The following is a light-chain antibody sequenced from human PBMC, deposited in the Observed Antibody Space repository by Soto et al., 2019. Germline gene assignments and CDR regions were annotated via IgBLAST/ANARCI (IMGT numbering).Light chain of an antibody. V-gene: IGKV3-20*01. J-gene: IGKJ1*01. CDR3: QQYGSSPPT. Sequence: EIVMTQSPSTLSVSPGGRATLSCRASQSISDTLAWYQQKPGQPPRLLIYGASRRASGIPERFSGSGSGTEFTLTINRLEPEDVALYYCQQYGSSPPTFGQGTKVDI. CDR2: GAS. CDR1: QSISDT.